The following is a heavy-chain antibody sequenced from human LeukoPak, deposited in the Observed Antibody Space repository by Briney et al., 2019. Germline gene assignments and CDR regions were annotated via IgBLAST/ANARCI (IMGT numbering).Heavy chain of an antibody. D-gene: IGHD1-26*01. J-gene: IGHJ4*02. CDR1: GFTFSSYA. CDR2: ISGSGGDT. CDR3: AKGLWDPGYYFEY. Sequence: GGSLRLSCAASGFTFSSYAMSWVRQAPGKGLEWVSAISGSGGDTYYADSVKGRFTISRDNSKNTLYLQMNSLRAEDTAVYYCAKGLWDPGYYFEYWGQGTLVTVSS. V-gene: IGHV3-23*01.